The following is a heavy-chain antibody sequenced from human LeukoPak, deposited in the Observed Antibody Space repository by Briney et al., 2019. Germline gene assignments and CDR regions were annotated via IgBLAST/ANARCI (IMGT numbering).Heavy chain of an antibody. V-gene: IGHV3-9*01. CDR3: ARDLSIAARPDYFDY. CDR2: ISWNSGSI. CDR1: GFTFDDYA. J-gene: IGHJ4*02. Sequence: PGGSLRLSCAASGFTFDDYAMHWVRQAPGKGLEWVSGISWNSGSIGYADSVKGRFTISRDNAKNSLYLQMNSLRAEDTAVYYCARDLSIAARPDYFDYWGQGTLVTVSS. D-gene: IGHD6-6*01.